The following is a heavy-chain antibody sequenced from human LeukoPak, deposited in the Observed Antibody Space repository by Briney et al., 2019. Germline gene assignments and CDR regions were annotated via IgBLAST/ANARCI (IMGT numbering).Heavy chain of an antibody. Sequence: ASVKVSCKASGYTFTSYDINWVRQATGQGLEWMGWMNPNSGNTGYAQKFQGRVTITRNTSISTAYMELSSLRSEDTAVYYCARGTRFGELFTSGYFDLWGRGTLVTVSS. CDR3: ARGTRFGELFTSGYFDL. CDR2: MNPNSGNT. CDR1: GYTFTSYD. D-gene: IGHD3-10*01. J-gene: IGHJ2*01. V-gene: IGHV1-8*03.